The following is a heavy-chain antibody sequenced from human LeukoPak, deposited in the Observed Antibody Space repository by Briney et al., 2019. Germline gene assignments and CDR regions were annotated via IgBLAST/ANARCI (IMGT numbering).Heavy chain of an antibody. J-gene: IGHJ5*02. CDR2: ISGSGGST. CDR3: AKDGEGGQSSSWYRGNWFDP. V-gene: IGHV3-23*01. Sequence: GGSLRLSCAASGFTVSSNYMSWVRQAPGKGLEWVSAISGSGGSTYYADSVKGRFTISRDNSKNTLYLQMNSLRAEDTAVYYCAKDGEGGQSSSWYRGNWFDPWGQGTLVTVSS. CDR1: GFTVSSNY. D-gene: IGHD6-13*01.